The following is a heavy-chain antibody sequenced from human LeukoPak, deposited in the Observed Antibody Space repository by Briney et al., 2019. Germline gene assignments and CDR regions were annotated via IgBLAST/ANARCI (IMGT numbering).Heavy chain of an antibody. V-gene: IGHV1-69*13. CDR3: ARGGSGVLGDY. D-gene: IGHD2-8*02. Sequence: VASVKVSCKASGGTFSSYAISWVRQAPGQGLEWMGGIIPIFGTANYAQKFQGRVTITADESTSTAYMELSSLRSEDTAVYYCARGGSGVLGDYWGQGTLVTVSS. CDR2: IIPIFGTA. J-gene: IGHJ4*02. CDR1: GGTFSSYA.